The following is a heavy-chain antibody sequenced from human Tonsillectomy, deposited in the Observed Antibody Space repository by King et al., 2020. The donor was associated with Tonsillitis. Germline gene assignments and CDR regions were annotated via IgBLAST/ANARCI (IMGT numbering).Heavy chain of an antibody. CDR2: INSDGSHT. V-gene: IGHV3-74*03. J-gene: IGHJ6*04. D-gene: IGHD3-10*01. CDR1: GFTFSSYW. CDR3: GRGGWLGELALEVVDL. Sequence: VQLVESGGGLVQPGGSLRLSCAASGFTFSSYWMHWVRQDPGKGLVWVSRINSDGSHTTYADSVKGRFTISRDNTKNTLYLQMNSLRPDDTAVYYCGRGGWLGELALEVVDLWGKGTTVTVSS.